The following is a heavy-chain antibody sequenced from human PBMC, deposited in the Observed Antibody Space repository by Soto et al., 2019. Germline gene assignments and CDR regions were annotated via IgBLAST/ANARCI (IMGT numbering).Heavy chain of an antibody. CDR3: TTQGFGGLHGIVDV. CDR1: GGSISSYY. CDR2: IYYSGGT. V-gene: IGHV4-59*08. J-gene: IGHJ6*02. Sequence: SETLSHTCSGSGGSISSYYWTWIRQPPGKGLEWIGYIYYSGGTNYNPSLKSRVTISVDTSKNQFSLKLTSVTAADTAVYYCTTQGFGGLHGIVDVWGQGTTVTGS. D-gene: IGHD3-10*01.